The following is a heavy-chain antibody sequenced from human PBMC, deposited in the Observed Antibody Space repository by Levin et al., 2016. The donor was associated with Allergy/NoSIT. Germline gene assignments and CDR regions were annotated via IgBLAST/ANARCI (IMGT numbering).Heavy chain of an antibody. Sequence: SETLSLTCTVSGASITTSNSHWAWIRQSPEKGLEWIGNISYSGSTSYNPSLKSRLTISVDTSKDQFSLTLTSVTATDTAVYYCARLFSFGNFDYWGQGILVTVSS. V-gene: IGHV4-39*01. CDR1: GASITTSNSH. CDR3: ARLFSFGNFDY. D-gene: IGHD2-15*01. CDR2: ISYSGST. J-gene: IGHJ4*02.